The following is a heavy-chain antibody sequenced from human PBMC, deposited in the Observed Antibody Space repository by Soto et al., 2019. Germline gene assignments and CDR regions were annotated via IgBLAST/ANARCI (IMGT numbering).Heavy chain of an antibody. CDR1: GFTFSSYA. CDR2: ISYDGSNK. Sequence: GSLRLSCAASGFTFSSYAMHWVRQAPGKGLEWVAVISYDGSNKYYADSVKGRFTIPRDNSKNTLYLQMNSLRAEDTAVYYCARAQWELDYWGQGTLVTVSS. V-gene: IGHV3-30-3*01. J-gene: IGHJ4*02. D-gene: IGHD1-26*01. CDR3: ARAQWELDY.